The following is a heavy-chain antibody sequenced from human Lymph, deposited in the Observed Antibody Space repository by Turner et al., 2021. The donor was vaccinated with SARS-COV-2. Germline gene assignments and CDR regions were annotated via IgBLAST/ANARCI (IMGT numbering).Heavy chain of an antibody. Sequence: QVQLVQSGAEVKKPGSSVKVSCKASGGTFSTYVISWVRQAPGQGLEWMGGIIPSLGIANYAQKFQGRVTITADKSTSTAYMELSSLRSEDTAVYHCARRHSGNYDAFDIWGQGTMVTVSS. V-gene: IGHV1-69*10. CDR2: IIPSLGIA. CDR1: GGTFSTYV. CDR3: ARRHSGNYDAFDI. D-gene: IGHD1-26*01. J-gene: IGHJ3*02.